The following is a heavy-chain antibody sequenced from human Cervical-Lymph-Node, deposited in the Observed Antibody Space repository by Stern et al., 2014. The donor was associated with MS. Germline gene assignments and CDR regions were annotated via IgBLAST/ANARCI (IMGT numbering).Heavy chain of an antibody. CDR3: ARSPPYYEFWNDYYYFDY. D-gene: IGHD3-3*01. J-gene: IGHJ4*02. V-gene: IGHV2-70*04. Sequence: ESGPALVKPTQTLTLTCTFSGFSLSASGMRVSWIRQPPGKALEWLARIDWDDDKFYSTSLKTRLTISKDTSKNQVVLTMTNTDPVDTATYYCARSPPYYEFWNDYYYFDYWGQGTLVAVSS. CDR1: GFSLSASGMR. CDR2: IDWDDDK.